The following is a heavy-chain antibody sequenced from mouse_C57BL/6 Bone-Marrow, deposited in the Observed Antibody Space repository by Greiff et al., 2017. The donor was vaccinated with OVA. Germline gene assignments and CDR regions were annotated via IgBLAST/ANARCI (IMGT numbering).Heavy chain of an antibody. D-gene: IGHD2-4*01. CDR3: TGGRLRHWDGMDY. V-gene: IGHV6-3*01. CDR2: IRLKSDNYAT. J-gene: IGHJ4*01. Sequence: EVQLVESGGGLVQPGGSMKLSCVASGFTFSNYWMNWVRQSPEKGLEWVAQIRLKSDNYATNYAESVKGRFTISRDDSKSSVYLQMNNLRAEDTGIYYCTGGRLRHWDGMDYWGQGTSVTVSS. CDR1: GFTFSNYW.